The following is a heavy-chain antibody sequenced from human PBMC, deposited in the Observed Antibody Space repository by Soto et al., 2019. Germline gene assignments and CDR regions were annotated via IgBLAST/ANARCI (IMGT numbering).Heavy chain of an antibody. CDR3: ARVRSTFYGMDV. CDR1: GYTFTSYA. J-gene: IGHJ6*02. D-gene: IGHD6-13*01. V-gene: IGHV1-3*01. Sequence: ASVKVSCKASGYTFTSYAMHWVRQAPGQRLEWMGWINGGNGNTKYSQRFQGRVTITRDTSASTAYMELSSLRSEDTAVYYCARVRSTFYGMDVWGQGTTVTVSS. CDR2: INGGNGNT.